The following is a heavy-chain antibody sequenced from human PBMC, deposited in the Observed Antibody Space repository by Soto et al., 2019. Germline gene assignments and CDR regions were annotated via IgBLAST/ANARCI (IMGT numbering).Heavy chain of an antibody. CDR2: IVPLYGTV. CDR3: ARVRVIRGVIPSHFGL. Sequence: QAHLAQSGAEVKRPGSSVTVSCKASGGTFNSYGISWVRQARGQGLDWMGGIVPLYGTVSYALKFEGRVSITAHKSTSNAYMDLNSLRSDDTAVYYCARVRVIRGVIPSHFGLWGQGTLVTVSS. V-gene: IGHV1-69*06. D-gene: IGHD3-10*01. CDR1: GGTFNSYG. J-gene: IGHJ4*02.